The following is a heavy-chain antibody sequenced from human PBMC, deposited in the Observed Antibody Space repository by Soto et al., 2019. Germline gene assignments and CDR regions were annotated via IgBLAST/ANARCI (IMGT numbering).Heavy chain of an antibody. CDR2: INRGRSNI. Sequence: GGSLRLSCAASGFTFSSYSMNWVRQAPGKGLEWVSYINRGRSNIYYADSVKGRFTISRDNAKNSLYLQMNSLRAEDTAVYYWARDLPARIFYSSRQHGYFDYWGQGTLVTVSS. J-gene: IGHJ4*02. D-gene: IGHD6-13*01. CDR3: ARDLPARIFYSSRQHGYFDY. V-gene: IGHV3-48*04. CDR1: GFTFSSYS.